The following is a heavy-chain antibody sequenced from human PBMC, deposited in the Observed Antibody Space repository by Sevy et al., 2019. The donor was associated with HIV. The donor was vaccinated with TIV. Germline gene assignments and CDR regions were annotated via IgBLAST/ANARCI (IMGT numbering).Heavy chain of an antibody. Sequence: GGSLRLSCAASGFTFSSYWMSWVRQAPGKGLEWVANIKQDGSEKNYVDSVKGRFTIFRDNAKNSLFLQMNSLRAEDTAVYYCAREPPYGEARPYFQHWGQGTLVTVSS. D-gene: IGHD3-10*01. J-gene: IGHJ1*01. CDR1: GFTFSSYW. CDR3: AREPPYGEARPYFQH. CDR2: IKQDGSEK. V-gene: IGHV3-7*01.